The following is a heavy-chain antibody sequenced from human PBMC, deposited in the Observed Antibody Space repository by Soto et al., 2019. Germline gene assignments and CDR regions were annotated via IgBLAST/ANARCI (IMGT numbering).Heavy chain of an antibody. V-gene: IGHV3-33*01. CDR1: GFTFSSYG. Sequence: PGGSLRLSCAASGFTFSSYGMHWVRQAPGKGLERVAVIWYDGSNKYYADSVKGRFTISRDNSKNTLYLQMNSLRAEDTAVYYCAREAHKAAGPAYGMDVWGQGTSVTVSS. CDR3: AREAHKAAGPAYGMDV. CDR2: IWYDGSNK. J-gene: IGHJ6*02. D-gene: IGHD6-25*01.